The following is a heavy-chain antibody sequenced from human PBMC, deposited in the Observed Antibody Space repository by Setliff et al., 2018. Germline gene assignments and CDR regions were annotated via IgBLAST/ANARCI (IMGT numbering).Heavy chain of an antibody. J-gene: IGHJ4*02. CDR1: GLTFNSYA. CDR3: AGQGPIFGSGLIPGFDQ. V-gene: IGHV3-23*01. D-gene: IGHD3-3*01. Sequence: LRLSCAASGLTFNSYAMSWVRQAPGKGLEWVSTVSVSGDNTYYTDSVKGRFTTSRDNSKNTLSLQMSSLRTGDTAIYFCAGQGPIFGSGLIPGFDQWGQGTMVTVSS. CDR2: VSVSGDNT.